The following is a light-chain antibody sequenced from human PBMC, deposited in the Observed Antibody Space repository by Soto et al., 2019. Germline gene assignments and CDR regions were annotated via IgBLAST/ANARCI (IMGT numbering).Light chain of an antibody. CDR2: GVI. CDR3: QQYNNWPYT. V-gene: IGKV3-15*01. J-gene: IGKJ2*01. CDR1: QSIGSS. Sequence: EIVMTQSAVTLSLSPGEIATLSCRASQSIGSSLAWYQQKRGQGPRLLIYGVITRATGVPARFSGSQSGTEFTLTISSLQSEDFAVYYCQQYNNWPYTFGQGTKLEIK.